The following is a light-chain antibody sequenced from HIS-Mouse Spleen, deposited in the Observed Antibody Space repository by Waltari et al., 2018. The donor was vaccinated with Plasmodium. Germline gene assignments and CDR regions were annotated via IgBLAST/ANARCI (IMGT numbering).Light chain of an antibody. CDR1: QSVSSN. Sequence: EIVMTQSPATLSVSPGERATLSCRASQSVSSNLAWYQQKPGQAPRLLFYGASTRATGIPARFSGSGSGTEFTLTISSLQSEDFAVYDCQQYNNWSFTFGPGTKVDIK. J-gene: IGKJ3*01. V-gene: IGKV3-15*01. CDR3: QQYNNWSFT. CDR2: GAS.